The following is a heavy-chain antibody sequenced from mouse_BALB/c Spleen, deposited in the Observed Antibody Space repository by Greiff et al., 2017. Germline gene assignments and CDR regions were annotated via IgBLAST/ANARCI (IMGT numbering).Heavy chain of an antibody. CDR3: ARSDGYYSAMDY. Sequence: EVQGVESGGGLVQPGGSLRLSCAPSGFTFTAYYMSWVRQPPGKALEWLGFIRNKANGYTTEYSASVKGRFTISRDNSQSILYLQMNTLRAEDSATYYCARSDGYYSAMDYWGQGTSVTVAS. CDR2: IRNKANGYTT. V-gene: IGHV7-3*02. CDR1: GFTFTAYY. J-gene: IGHJ4*01. D-gene: IGHD2-3*01.